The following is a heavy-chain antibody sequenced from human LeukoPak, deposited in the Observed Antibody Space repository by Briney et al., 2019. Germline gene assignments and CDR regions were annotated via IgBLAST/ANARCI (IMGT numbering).Heavy chain of an antibody. CDR2: FDPEDGET. V-gene: IGHV1-24*01. J-gene: IGHJ4*02. CDR1: GYTLTELS. CDR3: ATDPLRYFDWLLYD. Sequence: ASVKVSCKVSGYTLTELSMHWVRQAPGKGLEWMGGFDPEDGETIYAQKFQGRVTMTEDTSTDTAYMELSSLRSEDTAVCYCATDPLRYFDWLLYDWGQGTLVTVSS. D-gene: IGHD3-9*01.